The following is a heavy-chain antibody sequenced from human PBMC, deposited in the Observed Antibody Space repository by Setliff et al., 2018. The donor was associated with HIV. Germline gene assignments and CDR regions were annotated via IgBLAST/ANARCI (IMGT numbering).Heavy chain of an antibody. V-gene: IGHV4-39*01. CDR3: ARHRDPPGSSWIFYYYYMDL. Sequence: SETLSLTCTVSGGSISSSSHYWGWIRQPPGKGLEWIGSIYYSGSTYYNPSLKSRVTISVDTSKNQFSLKLSSVTAADTAVYYCARHRDPPGSSWIFYYYYMDLWGAGTTVTVSS. D-gene: IGHD6-13*01. CDR2: IYYSGST. J-gene: IGHJ6*03. CDR1: GGSISSSSHY.